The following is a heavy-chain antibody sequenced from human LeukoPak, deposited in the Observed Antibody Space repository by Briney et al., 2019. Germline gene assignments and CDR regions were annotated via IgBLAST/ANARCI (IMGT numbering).Heavy chain of an antibody. CDR1: GFTFSSYA. CDR2: ISGSGSST. V-gene: IGHV3-23*01. J-gene: IGHJ4*02. Sequence: GGSLRLSCAASGFTFSSYAMSWVRQASGKGLEWVSAISGSGSSTYYADSVKGRFTISRDNSKNTLYLQMNSLRAEDTAVYYCAKVPTYYYDSSGYYYFDYWGQGTLVTVSS. D-gene: IGHD3-22*01. CDR3: AKVPTYYYDSSGYYYFDY.